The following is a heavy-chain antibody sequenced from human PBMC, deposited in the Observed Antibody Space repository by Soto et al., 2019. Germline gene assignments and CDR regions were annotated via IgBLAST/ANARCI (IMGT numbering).Heavy chain of an antibody. CDR3: AKDRGGQWLVGYFDY. Sequence: GGSLRLSCAASGFTFSSYAMSWVRQAPGKGLEWVSAISGSGGSTYYADSVKGRFTISRDNSKNTLYLQMNSLRAEDTAVYYCAKDRGGQWLVGYFDYWGQGTLVTVSS. V-gene: IGHV3-23*01. CDR1: GFTFSSYA. D-gene: IGHD6-19*01. J-gene: IGHJ4*02. CDR2: ISGSGGST.